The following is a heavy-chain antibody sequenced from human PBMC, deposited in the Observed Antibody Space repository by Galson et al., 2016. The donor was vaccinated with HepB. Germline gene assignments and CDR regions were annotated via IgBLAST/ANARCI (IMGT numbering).Heavy chain of an antibody. J-gene: IGHJ4*02. CDR1: GGSVSRSSYY. V-gene: IGHV4-39*01. Sequence: SETLSLTCTVSGGSVSRSSYYWGWIRQSAGKGLEWIGSIYYSGSTSYYPSLKSRVTISLDTSNNQFSLKLSSVTAADTAVYYCSRRDGGMGTTMLDYWGQGTLVTVSS. CDR2: IYYSGST. D-gene: IGHD1-26*01. CDR3: SRRDGGMGTTMLDY.